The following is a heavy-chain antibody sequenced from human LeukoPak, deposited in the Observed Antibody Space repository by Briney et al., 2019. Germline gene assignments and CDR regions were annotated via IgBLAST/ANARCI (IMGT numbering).Heavy chain of an antibody. CDR3: ARDPKYYDFWSGYYKDYYYGMDV. CDR2: IYTSGST. V-gene: IGHV4-4*07. Sequence: SETLSLTCTVSGGPISSYYWSWIRQPAGKGLEWIGRIYTSGSTNYNPSLKSRVTMSVDTSKNQFSLKLSSVTAADTAVYYCARDPKYYDFWSGYYKDYYYGMDVWGQGTTVTVSS. CDR1: GGPISSYY. D-gene: IGHD3-3*01. J-gene: IGHJ6*02.